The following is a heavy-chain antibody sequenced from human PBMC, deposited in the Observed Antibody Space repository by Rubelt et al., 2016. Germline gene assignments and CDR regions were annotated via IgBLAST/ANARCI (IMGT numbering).Heavy chain of an antibody. V-gene: IGHV1-18*01. D-gene: IGHD2-2*01. Sequence: QVQLVQSGAEVKKPGASVKVSCKASGYTFTTYGISWVRQAPGQGLEWMGWIRTYNGNTNYAQKLQGRVTMTTDTSTSTAYMERRSLRSDDTAMDFCARGYCSSANCLFNWFDPWGQGTLVTVSS. CDR2: IRTYNGNT. CDR3: ARGYCSSANCLFNWFDP. CDR1: GYTFTTYG. J-gene: IGHJ5*02.